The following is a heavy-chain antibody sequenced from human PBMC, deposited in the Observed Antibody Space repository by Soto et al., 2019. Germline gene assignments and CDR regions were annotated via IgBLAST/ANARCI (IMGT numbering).Heavy chain of an antibody. J-gene: IGHJ6*02. D-gene: IGHD2-2*01. V-gene: IGHV4-39*01. CDR2: IYYSGST. Sequence: SETLSLTCTASGGSISGSKYYWGWIRQPPGKGLEWIGSIYYSGSTYYNPSLKSRVSISVDTSKDQFSLKLSSVTAADTAVYYCARRGGRYCSSSSCYPYGMDVWGQGTTVTVSS. CDR1: GGSISGSKYY. CDR3: ARRGGRYCSSSSCYPYGMDV.